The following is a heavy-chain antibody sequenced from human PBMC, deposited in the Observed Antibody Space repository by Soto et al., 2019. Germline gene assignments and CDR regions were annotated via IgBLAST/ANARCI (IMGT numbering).Heavy chain of an antibody. CDR3: AREGNEYDSCGYYSNEAFDI. CDR2: INPNSGGT. Sequence: ASVKVSCKASGYTFTGYYMHWVRQAPGQGLEWMGWINPNSGGTNYAQKFQGWVTMTRDTSISTAYMELSRLRSDDTAVYYCAREGNEYDSCGYYSNEAFDIWGQGTMVTV. D-gene: IGHD3-22*01. CDR1: GYTFTGYY. V-gene: IGHV1-2*04. J-gene: IGHJ3*02.